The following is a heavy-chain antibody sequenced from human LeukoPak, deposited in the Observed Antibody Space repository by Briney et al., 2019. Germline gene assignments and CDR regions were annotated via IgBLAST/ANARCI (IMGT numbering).Heavy chain of an antibody. CDR2: INPSGGST. V-gene: IGHV1-46*01. CDR1: GYTFTSYY. CDR3: ARDPPSGDYDFWSGYIDY. Sequence: ASVKVSCKASGYTFTSYYMHWVRQAPGQGLEWMGIINPSGGSTSYAQKFQGRVTITRHPPTSTLYMELSRPRSEDTALYSCARDPPSGDYDFWSGYIDYWGQGTLVTVSS. D-gene: IGHD3-3*01. J-gene: IGHJ4*02.